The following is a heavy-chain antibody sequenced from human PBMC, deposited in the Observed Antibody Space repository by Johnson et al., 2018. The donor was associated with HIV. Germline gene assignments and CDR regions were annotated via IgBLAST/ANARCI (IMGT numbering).Heavy chain of an antibody. D-gene: IGHD3-16*01. CDR2: MWYDGSKK. CDR3: AKGSPGGVVAHDAFDT. Sequence: QVQLVESGGGVVQPGGSLRLSCAASGFTFSSYAMHWVRQAPGKGLEWVAVMWYDGSKKYYADSVKGRFTISRDNSKNTLYLQMNSLRAEDTAVYYCAKGSPGGVVAHDAFDTWGQGTMVTVSS. CDR1: GFTFSSYA. J-gene: IGHJ3*02. V-gene: IGHV3-30*02.